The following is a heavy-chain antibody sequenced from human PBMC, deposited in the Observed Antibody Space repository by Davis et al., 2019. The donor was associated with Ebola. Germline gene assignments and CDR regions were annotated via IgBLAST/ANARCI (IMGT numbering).Heavy chain of an antibody. V-gene: IGHV3-23*01. CDR2: GTGADT. Sequence: GGSLRLSCSASGFIFSTYVMSWVRQAPGKGLEWVSTYGTGADTYYADSVKGRFTISRDNSKNTLYLQMNGLRVEDTAIYYCAKDNRNIWSEVWGQGTMVTGSS. CDR3: AKDNRNIWSEV. J-gene: IGHJ3*01. D-gene: IGHD2/OR15-2a*01. CDR1: GFIFSTYV.